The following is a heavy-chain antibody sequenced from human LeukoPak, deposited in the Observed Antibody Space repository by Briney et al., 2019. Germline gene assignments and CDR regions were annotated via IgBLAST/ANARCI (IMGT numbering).Heavy chain of an antibody. Sequence: GGSLRLSCAASGLTFSSAWMHWVRQTPGKGLVWVSRIQSDGTTTYADSVRGRFTISRDNAKNTLYLQMNNLRAEDTAVYCCARDGSYKFDYWGQGTLVTVSS. D-gene: IGHD1-26*01. CDR2: IQSDGTT. V-gene: IGHV3-74*01. CDR1: GLTFSSAW. J-gene: IGHJ4*02. CDR3: ARDGSYKFDY.